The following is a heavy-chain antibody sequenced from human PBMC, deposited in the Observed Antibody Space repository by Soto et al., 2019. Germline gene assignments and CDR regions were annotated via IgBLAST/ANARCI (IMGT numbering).Heavy chain of an antibody. Sequence: QVQLVQSGAEVKKPGSSVKVSCKASGGIFSSYAISWLRQAPGQGLEWMGAVIPILRQAYYAQDFQDRVSITADESTRTTYLELSSLRSDDTAVYFCARVGGIGASPGTDYWGQGTLVTVSS. J-gene: IGHJ4*02. D-gene: IGHD1-26*01. V-gene: IGHV1-69*01. CDR1: GGIFSSYA. CDR2: VIPILRQA. CDR3: ARVGGIGASPGTDY.